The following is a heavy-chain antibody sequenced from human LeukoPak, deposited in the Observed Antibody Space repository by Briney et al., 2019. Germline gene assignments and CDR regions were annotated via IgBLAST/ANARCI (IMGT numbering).Heavy chain of an antibody. Sequence: ASVKVSFKASGFTFTCYYMHWVRQAPGQGLEWMGWINGNSGGTNYAQKFQGRVTMTRDTSINTAYMELSRLTSDDTAMYYCSREFQRSLDYWGQGTLVTVSS. J-gene: IGHJ4*02. CDR1: GFTFTCYY. CDR2: INGNSGGT. CDR3: SREFQRSLDY. V-gene: IGHV1-2*02. D-gene: IGHD6-25*01.